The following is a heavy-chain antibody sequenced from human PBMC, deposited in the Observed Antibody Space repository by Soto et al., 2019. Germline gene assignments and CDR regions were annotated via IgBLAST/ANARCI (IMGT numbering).Heavy chain of an antibody. CDR2: IIPIFGTA. CDR1: GGTFSSYA. Sequence: SVKVSCKASGGTFSSYAISWVRQAPGQGLEWMGGIIPIFGTANYAQKFQGRVTITADESTSTAYMELSSLRSEDTAVYYCARDQQDIVATIPYYYYYGMDVWGQGTTVTVSS. V-gene: IGHV1-69*13. D-gene: IGHD5-12*01. J-gene: IGHJ6*02. CDR3: ARDQQDIVATIPYYYYYGMDV.